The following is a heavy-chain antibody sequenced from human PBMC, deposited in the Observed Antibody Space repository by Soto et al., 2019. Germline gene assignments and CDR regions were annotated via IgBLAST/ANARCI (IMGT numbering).Heavy chain of an antibody. V-gene: IGHV1-18*01. CDR1: GYTFFTYD. Sequence: QVHLVQSGVEVKTPGASVKVSCQASGYTFFTYDISWVRQAPGQGLEWMGWISTYSGDTKYAQKLQGSVTMTTVTSTTTAYLELRSLRSADTAVYYCARHHGPTTSENWFDPWGQGTLVTVSS. CDR3: ARHHGPTTSENWFDP. CDR2: ISTYSGDT. J-gene: IGHJ5*02. D-gene: IGHD5-12*01.